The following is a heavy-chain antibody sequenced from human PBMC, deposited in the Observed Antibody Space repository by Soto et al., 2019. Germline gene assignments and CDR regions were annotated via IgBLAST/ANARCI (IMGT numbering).Heavy chain of an antibody. D-gene: IGHD3-10*01. CDR2: TYYSGST. V-gene: IGHV4-31*03. J-gene: IGHJ6*03. Sequence: QVQLQESGPGLVKPSQTLSLTCTVSGGSISSGGYYWSWIRQHPGKGLEWIGYTYYSGSTYYNPSLKSRLTISVDTSKNQFSLKLSSVTAADTAVYYCAREGYYGSGSYSHYYYYMDVWGKGTTVTVSS. CDR3: AREGYYGSGSYSHYYYYMDV. CDR1: GGSISSGGYY.